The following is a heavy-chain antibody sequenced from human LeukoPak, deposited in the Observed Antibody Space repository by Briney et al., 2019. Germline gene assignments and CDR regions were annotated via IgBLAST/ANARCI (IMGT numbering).Heavy chain of an antibody. D-gene: IGHD3-16*01. Sequence: PGGSLRLSCAASVFTATSEYMSWVRQAPGKGLEWVSTIYAGGTTHYADSVKDRFTISRHISKNILYLRLNSLRTDETAVYFCASSPGGRLSYGLDVWGQGTTVTVSS. V-gene: IGHV3-66*01. CDR2: IYAGGTT. J-gene: IGHJ6*02. CDR1: VFTATSEY. CDR3: ASSPGGRLSYGLDV.